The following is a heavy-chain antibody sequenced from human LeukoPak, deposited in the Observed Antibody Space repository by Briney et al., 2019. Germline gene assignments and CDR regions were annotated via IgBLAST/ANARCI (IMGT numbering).Heavy chain of an antibody. V-gene: IGHV1-2*02. J-gene: IGHJ4*02. CDR1: GYTFTDYY. CDR3: AGGYCLYCCSSTCLFDY. D-gene: IGHD2-2*01. Sequence: ASVKVSCKASGYTFTDYYMHWVRQAPGQGFEWMGWINPNDGDTNYAQKFQGRVTMTRDTSISTAHMEVSRLRSDDTAVYYCAGGYCLYCCSSTCLFDYWGQGTLVTVSS. CDR2: INPNDGDT.